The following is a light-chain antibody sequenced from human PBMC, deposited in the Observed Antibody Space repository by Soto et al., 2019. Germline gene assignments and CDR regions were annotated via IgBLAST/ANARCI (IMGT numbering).Light chain of an antibody. J-gene: IGLJ2*01. V-gene: IGLV2-11*01. CDR1: SSDVGGYNY. CDR3: CSYAGSYTVV. Sequence: QSALTQPRSVSGSPGQSVTISCTGTSSDVGGYNYVSWYQQHPGKAPKLMIYDVNKRPSGVPDRFSGSKSGNTASLTISGLQAEDEDAYYCCSYAGSYTVVFGGGTQLTVL. CDR2: DVN.